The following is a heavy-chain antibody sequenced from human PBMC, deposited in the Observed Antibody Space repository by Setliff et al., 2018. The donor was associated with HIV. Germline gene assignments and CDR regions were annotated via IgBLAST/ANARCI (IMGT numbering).Heavy chain of an antibody. D-gene: IGHD1-20*01. J-gene: IGHJ4*02. CDR3: ARVRPYNRALDY. Sequence: GGSLRLSCAASGFTVSSHYMSWVRQAPGKGLEWVSTIYSDGSTYHADSVKGRFTLSRDTSKNTMYLQMNSLRHEDTAVYFCARVRPYNRALDYWGQGTLVTVSS. CDR2: IYSDGST. V-gene: IGHV3-66*02. CDR1: GFTVSSHY.